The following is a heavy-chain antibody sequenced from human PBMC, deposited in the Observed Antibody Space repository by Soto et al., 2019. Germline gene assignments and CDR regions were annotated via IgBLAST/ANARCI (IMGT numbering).Heavy chain of an antibody. Sequence: GGSLRLSCAASGFTFSRYAMSWVRQTPGKGLECVSSISGSGSTTSYADSVKGRFTISRDNSKNTLYLQMNSLRAEDTAVYYCAKDRLYTSSLRWFDPWGQGTLVTVSS. CDR2: ISGSGSTT. D-gene: IGHD6-13*01. CDR1: GFTFSRYA. CDR3: AKDRLYTSSLRWFDP. V-gene: IGHV3-23*01. J-gene: IGHJ5*02.